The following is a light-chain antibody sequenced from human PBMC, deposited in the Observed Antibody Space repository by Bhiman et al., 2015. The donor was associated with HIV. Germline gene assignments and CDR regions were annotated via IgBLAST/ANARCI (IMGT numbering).Light chain of an antibody. V-gene: IGLV2-11*01. CDR2: DVT. Sequence: QSALTQPRSVSGSPGQSVTISCSGGSGGFGDYKFVSWFQQHPGKAPKLMIYDVTKRPSGVPNRFSGSKSDNTASLTISGLQAEDEADYYCSSYTTSSTYVFGTGTKVTVL. J-gene: IGLJ1*01. CDR1: SGGFGDYKF. CDR3: SSYTTSSTYV.